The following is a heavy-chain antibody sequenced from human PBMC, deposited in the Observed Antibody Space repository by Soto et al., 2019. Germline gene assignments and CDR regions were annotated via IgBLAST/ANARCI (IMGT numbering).Heavy chain of an antibody. J-gene: IGHJ5*02. CDR3: ARDRHSSSPGGWFDP. D-gene: IGHD6-13*01. CDR1: GFTFSRYA. V-gene: IGHV3-23*01. CDR2: ITGNGGSA. Sequence: GGSLRLSCAASGFTFSRYAMSLVRQAPGKGLECVSSITGNGGSAYYADSVKGRFTISRDNSKNILYLQMNSLRAEDTAVYYCARDRHSSSPGGWFDPWGRGNLVTVSS.